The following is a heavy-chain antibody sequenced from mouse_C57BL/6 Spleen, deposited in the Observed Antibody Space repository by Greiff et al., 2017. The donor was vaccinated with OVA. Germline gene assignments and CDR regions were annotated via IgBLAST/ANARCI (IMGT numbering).Heavy chain of an antibody. CDR2: IDPENGDT. CDR1: GFNIEDDY. V-gene: IGHV14-4*01. D-gene: IGHD1-1*01. J-gene: IGHJ2*01. Sequence: EVKLQESGAELVRPGASVKLSCTASGFNIEDDYMHWVKQRPEQGLEWIGWIDPENGDTEYASKFQGKATITADTSSNTAYLQLSSLTSEDTAVYYCTTFYGSSGGYWGQGTTLTVSS. CDR3: TTFYGSSGGY.